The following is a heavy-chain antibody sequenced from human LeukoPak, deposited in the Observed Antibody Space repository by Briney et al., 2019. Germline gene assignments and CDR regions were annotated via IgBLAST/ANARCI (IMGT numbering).Heavy chain of an antibody. V-gene: IGHV3-30*04. CDR1: GFTFGSYA. CDR3: AKASLEIFGVVMYYYYMDV. CDR2: ISYDGSYN. J-gene: IGHJ6*03. Sequence: GGSLRLSCAASGFTFGSYAMHWVRQAPGKGLEWVAGISYDGSYNYYADSVKGRFTISRDNSKNTLYLQMNSLRAEDTAVYYCAKASLEIFGVVMYYYYMDVWGKGTTVTVSS. D-gene: IGHD3-3*01.